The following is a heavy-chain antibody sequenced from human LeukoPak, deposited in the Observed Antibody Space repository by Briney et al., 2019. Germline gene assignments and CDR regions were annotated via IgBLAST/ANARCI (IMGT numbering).Heavy chain of an antibody. Sequence: PGGSLRLSCAASGFSVSSNFMTWVRQAPGKGLEWLSVIFSGGSTYYADSVKGRFTISRDNAKNTLFLQMNSLRAEDSAVYYCSGGGSITVAGYWGQGTLVTVSS. CDR1: GFSVSSNF. V-gene: IGHV3-53*01. CDR3: SGGGSITVAGY. CDR2: IFSGGST. D-gene: IGHD3-10*01. J-gene: IGHJ4*02.